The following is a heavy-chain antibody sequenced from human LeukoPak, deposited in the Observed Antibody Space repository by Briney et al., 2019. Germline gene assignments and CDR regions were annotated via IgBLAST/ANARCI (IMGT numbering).Heavy chain of an antibody. D-gene: IGHD3-22*01. CDR1: GFTFSSYS. J-gene: IGHJ4*02. CDR2: ISTSSSYI. CDR3: ARGDDSSGYYEFNYFDY. Sequence: GGSLRLSCAAYGFTFSSYSMNWVRQAPGKGLEWVSFISTSSSYIYYADSVKGRFTISRDNAKNSLYLEMNSLRAEDTAVYYCARGDDSSGYYEFNYFDYWGQGTLVTVSS. V-gene: IGHV3-21*01.